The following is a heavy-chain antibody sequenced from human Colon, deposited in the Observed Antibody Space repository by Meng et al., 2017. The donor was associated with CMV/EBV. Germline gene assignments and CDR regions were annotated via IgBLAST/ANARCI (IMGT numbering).Heavy chain of an antibody. CDR3: AKSPGGYSSSWSPFDS. CDR1: GFTFSSYA. V-gene: IGHV3-23*01. CDR2: ISGSGGTT. Sequence: GESLKISCGASGFTFSSYAMSWVRQAPGKGLEWVSSISGSGGTTYYADSVKGRFTISRDNSKNTLYLQMNSLRDDDTAVYYCAKSPGGYSSSWSPFDSWGQGTLVTVSS. D-gene: IGHD6-13*01. J-gene: IGHJ4*02.